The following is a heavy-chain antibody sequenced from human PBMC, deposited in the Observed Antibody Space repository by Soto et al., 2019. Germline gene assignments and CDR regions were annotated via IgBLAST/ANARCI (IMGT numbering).Heavy chain of an antibody. CDR2: IISSSGYI. J-gene: IGHJ4*02. CDR3: ARDVGPVTIFGEALSGYFDF. Sequence: EVQLVESGGGLVKPGGSLRLSCAASGFTFSTYSMNWVRQAPGKGLEWVSSIISSSGYIYYADSVKGRFTISRDDAKNSLSLQMNSLRAEDTAFYYCARDVGPVTIFGEALSGYFDFWGQGTLVTVSS. V-gene: IGHV3-21*04. D-gene: IGHD3-3*01. CDR1: GFTFSTYS.